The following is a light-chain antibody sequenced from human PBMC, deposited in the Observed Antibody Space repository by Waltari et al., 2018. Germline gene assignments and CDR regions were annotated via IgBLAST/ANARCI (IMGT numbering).Light chain of an antibody. CDR2: AAS. CDR3: QQSYSYFT. CDR1: HSISSY. V-gene: IGKV1-39*01. J-gene: IGKJ3*01. Sequence: DTQMTQSPSSLSASVGDRVTITCRASHSISSYLNWYQHKPGKAPKLLIYAASSLQSGVPSRFSGSGSGTDFTLTISSLQPEDFATYYYQQSYSYFTFGPGTKVDIK.